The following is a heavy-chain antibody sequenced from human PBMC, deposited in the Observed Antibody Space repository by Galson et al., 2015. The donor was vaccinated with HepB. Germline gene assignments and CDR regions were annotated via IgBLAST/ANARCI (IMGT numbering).Heavy chain of an antibody. CDR1: GGSVSTYY. CDR2: SYNSGT. V-gene: IGHV4-59*08. Sequence: TVSGGSVSTYYWNWIRQPPGKGLEWIGYSYNSGTDYNPSLKSRVTISIDTSKTQFSLILSSVTAADTAVYYWARRTDYYGYYMDVWGKGATVTVSS. CDR3: ARRTDYYGYYMDV. J-gene: IGHJ6*03.